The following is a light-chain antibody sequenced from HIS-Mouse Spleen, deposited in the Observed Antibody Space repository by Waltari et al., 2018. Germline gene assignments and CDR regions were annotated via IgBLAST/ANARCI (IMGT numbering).Light chain of an antibody. CDR3: QQYDNLLT. CDR1: QDISNY. J-gene: IGKJ4*01. V-gene: IGKV1-33*01. CDR2: DAS. Sequence: DIQMTQSPSSLSASVGDRVTITCQASQDISNYLNWYQQKPGKAPKLLIYDASNLETGVPSRFSGSGSGTEFTFTISSLQPEDIATYYGQQYDNLLTFGGGTKVEIK.